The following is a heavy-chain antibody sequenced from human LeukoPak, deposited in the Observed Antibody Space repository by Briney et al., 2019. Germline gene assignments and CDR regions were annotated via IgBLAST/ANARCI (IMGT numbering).Heavy chain of an antibody. CDR1: GYTFTGYY. D-gene: IGHD3-3*01. V-gene: IGHV1-2*02. J-gene: IGHJ6*03. Sequence: ASVKVSCKASGYTFTGYYMHWVRQAPGQGLEWMGWINPNSGGTNYAQKFQGRVTMTRDTSISTAYMELSRLRSDDTAVYHCARDTTSGIFGVVILDYMDVWGKGTTVTVSS. CDR2: INPNSGGT. CDR3: ARDTTSGIFGVVILDYMDV.